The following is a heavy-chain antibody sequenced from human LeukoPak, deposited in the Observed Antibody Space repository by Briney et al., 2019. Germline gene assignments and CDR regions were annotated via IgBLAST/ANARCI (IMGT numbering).Heavy chain of an antibody. D-gene: IGHD2-8*01. V-gene: IGHV1-24*01. Sequence: ASVKVSCKVSGYTLTELSMHWVRQAPGKGLEWMGGFDPEDGETIYAQKFQGRVTMTEDTSTDTAYMELSSLRSEDTAVYYCATGVEVSYCTNGVCSLSFWGQGTLVTVSS. J-gene: IGHJ4*02. CDR3: ATGVEVSYCTNGVCSLSF. CDR1: GYTLTELS. CDR2: FDPEDGET.